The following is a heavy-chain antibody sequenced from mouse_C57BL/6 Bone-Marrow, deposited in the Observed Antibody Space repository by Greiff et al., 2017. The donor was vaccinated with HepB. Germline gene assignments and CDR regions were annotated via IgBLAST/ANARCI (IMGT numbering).Heavy chain of an antibody. D-gene: IGHD1-1*01. V-gene: IGHV14-4*01. J-gene: IGHJ2*01. CDR3: TPYYYGSA. CDR1: GFNIKDDY. Sequence: EVKVVESGAELVRPGASVKLSCTASGFNIKDDYMHWVKQRPEQGLEWIGWIDPENGDTEYASKFQGKATITADTSSNTAYLQLSSLTSEDTAVYYCTPYYYGSAWGQGTTLTVSS. CDR2: IDPENGDT.